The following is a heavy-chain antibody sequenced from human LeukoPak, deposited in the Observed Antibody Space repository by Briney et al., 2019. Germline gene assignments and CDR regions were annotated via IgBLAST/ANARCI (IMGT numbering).Heavy chain of an antibody. CDR1: GFTFSSYA. J-gene: IGHJ4*02. V-gene: IGHV3-23*01. CDR3: ATLSDYGDY. D-gene: IGHD6-25*01. CDR2: ISGSGGST. Sequence: PGESLRLSCAASGFTFSSYAMSWVRQAPGKGLEWVSAISGSGGSTYYADSVKGRFIISRDNSKNTLYLQMNSLRAEDTAVYYCATLSDYGDYWGQGTLVTVSS.